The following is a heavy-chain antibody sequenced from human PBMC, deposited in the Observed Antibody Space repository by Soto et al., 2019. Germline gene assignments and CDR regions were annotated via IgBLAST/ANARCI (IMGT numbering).Heavy chain of an antibody. CDR3: AHRLGSSGSFDY. Sequence: QITLKESGPSLVKPTQTLTLTCTFSGFSLTTSGVGVGWIRPPPGKAPEWLALTYWNDDKRYSPSLQSRLTITKDTSKNQLVPTLTNMDPGETATYYCAHRLGSSGSFDYWGQGSLVTVSS. D-gene: IGHD6-25*01. CDR1: GFSLTTSGVG. V-gene: IGHV2-5*01. J-gene: IGHJ4*02. CDR2: TYWNDDK.